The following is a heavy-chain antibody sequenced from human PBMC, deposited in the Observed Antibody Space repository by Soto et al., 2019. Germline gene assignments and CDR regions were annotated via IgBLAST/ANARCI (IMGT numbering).Heavy chain of an antibody. CDR2: ISGSGGST. CDR1: GFTFSSYA. J-gene: IGHJ6*02. CDR3: APGAGRNYYYRMDV. Sequence: EVQLLESGGGLVQPGGSLRLSCAASGFTFSSYAMSWVRQAPGKGLEWVSAISGSGGSTYYADSVKGRVTIPRDNSKNTLYLQMNSLRAEDTAVYYCAPGAGRNYYYRMDVWGQGTTVTVSS. D-gene: IGHD3-10*01. V-gene: IGHV3-23*01.